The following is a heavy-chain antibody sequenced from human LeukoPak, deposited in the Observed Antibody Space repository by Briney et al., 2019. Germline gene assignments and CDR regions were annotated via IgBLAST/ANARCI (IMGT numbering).Heavy chain of an antibody. CDR1: GGSISSISSNNYY. D-gene: IGHD3-3*01. V-gene: IGHV4-39*07. CDR3: ARNNYDFWSGPNWFDP. J-gene: IGHJ5*02. CDR2: IYYSGST. Sequence: PSETLSLTCIVSGGSISSISSNNYYWGWIRQPPGKGLEWIGSIYYSGSTYYNPSLKSRVTISVDTSKNQFSLKLSSVTAADTAVYYCARNNYDFWSGPNWFDPWGQGTLVTVSS.